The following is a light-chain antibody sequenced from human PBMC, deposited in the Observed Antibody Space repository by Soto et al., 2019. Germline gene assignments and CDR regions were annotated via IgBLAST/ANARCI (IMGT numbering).Light chain of an antibody. CDR1: QSVSSD. CDR3: QQYGSSGT. Sequence: EIVLTQSPATLSLSPWERATLSCRASQSVSSDLAWYQQKPGQAPRLLIYGASSRATGIPDRFSGSGSGTDFTLTISRLEPEDFAVYYCQQYGSSGTFGQGTKVDIK. J-gene: IGKJ1*01. V-gene: IGKV3-20*01. CDR2: GAS.